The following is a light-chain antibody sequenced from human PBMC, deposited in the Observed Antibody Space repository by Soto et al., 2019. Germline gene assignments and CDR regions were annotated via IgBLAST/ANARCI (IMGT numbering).Light chain of an antibody. CDR2: DVS. J-gene: IGLJ1*01. V-gene: IGLV2-14*01. CDR1: SSDVGGYNY. CDR3: SSYRSSSTVYV. Sequence: QSVLTQPASVSGSPGQSITISCTGTSSDVGGYNYVSWYQQHPGEAPKLLIYDVSNRPSGVSNRFSGSKSGNTASLTISGLQAEDEADYYCSSYRSSSTVYVFGTRNKVTVL.